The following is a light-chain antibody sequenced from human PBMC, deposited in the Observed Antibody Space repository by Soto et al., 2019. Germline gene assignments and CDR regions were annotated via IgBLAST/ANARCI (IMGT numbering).Light chain of an antibody. Sequence: EIVMTQSPCTLSVSPGGRATLSCRASQSVSSNLAWYQQKPGQAPRLLISDASTRATGIPARFSGSGSGTEFTLTVSSLQSEDFAVYYCQQYIKWPITFGQGTRLEIK. J-gene: IGKJ5*01. CDR2: DAS. CDR1: QSVSSN. CDR3: QQYIKWPIT. V-gene: IGKV3-15*01.